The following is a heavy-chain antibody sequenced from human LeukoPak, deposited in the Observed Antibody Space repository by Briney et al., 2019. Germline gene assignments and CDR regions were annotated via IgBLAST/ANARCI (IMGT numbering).Heavy chain of an antibody. J-gene: IGHJ5*02. CDR3: ARTPFRITIFGVNWFDP. CDR1: GGSFSGYY. CDR2: INHSGST. V-gene: IGHV4-34*01. Sequence: PSETLSLTCAVYGGSFSGYYWSWIRQPPGKGLEWIGEINHSGSTNYNPSLKSRVTISVDTSKNQFSLKLSSVTAADTAVYYCARTPFRITIFGVNWFDPWGQGTLVTVSS. D-gene: IGHD3-3*01.